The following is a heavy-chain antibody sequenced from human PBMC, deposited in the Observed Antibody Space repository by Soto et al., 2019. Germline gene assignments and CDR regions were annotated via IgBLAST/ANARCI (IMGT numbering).Heavy chain of an antibody. CDR3: ALDYYYDSSGYYYGDY. CDR1: GFSLSTSGVG. Sequence: QITLKESGPTLVKPTQTLTLTCSFSGFSLSTSGVGVGWIRQPPGKALEWLALIYWDDDKRYSPSLKSRLTITKDTSKNQVVLTMTNMDPVDTATYYCALDYYYDSSGYYYGDYWGQGTLVTVSS. D-gene: IGHD3-22*01. CDR2: IYWDDDK. J-gene: IGHJ4*02. V-gene: IGHV2-5*02.